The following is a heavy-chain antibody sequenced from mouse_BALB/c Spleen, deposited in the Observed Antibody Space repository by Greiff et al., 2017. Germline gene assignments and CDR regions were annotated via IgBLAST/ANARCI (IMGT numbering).Heavy chain of an antibody. CDR3: ARAPIHYYGYWYFDV. J-gene: IGHJ1*01. D-gene: IGHD1-2*01. CDR2: ISYDGSN. CDR1: GYSITSGYY. V-gene: IGHV3-6*02. Sequence: EVHLVESGPGLVKPSQSLSLTCSVTGYSITSGYYWNWIRQFPGNKLEWMGYISYDGSNNYNPSLKNRISITRDTSKNQFFLKLNSVTTEDTATYYCARAPIHYYGYWYFDVWGAGTTVTVSS.